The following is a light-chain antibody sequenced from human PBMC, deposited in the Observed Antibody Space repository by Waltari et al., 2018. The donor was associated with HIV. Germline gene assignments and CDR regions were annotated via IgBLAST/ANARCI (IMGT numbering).Light chain of an antibody. CDR3: SSYANKNGFYVV. V-gene: IGLV2-8*01. CDR2: EVT. Sequence: QSALTQPPSASGSPGQSVTISCTGTNRDIGGYNYVSWYQQHPGKAPKPVISEVTKRPSGVPDRFSGSKSGTMASLTVSGLQTEDEADYYCSSYANKNGFYVVFGGGTKLTVL. CDR1: NRDIGGYNY. J-gene: IGLJ2*01.